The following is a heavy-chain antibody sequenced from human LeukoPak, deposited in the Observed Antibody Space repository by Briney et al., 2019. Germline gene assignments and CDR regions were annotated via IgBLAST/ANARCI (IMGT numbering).Heavy chain of an antibody. CDR3: AKDLPTYYYGSGSYDY. CDR2: ISGSGGST. Sequence: PGGSLRLSCAASGFTFSSHAMSWVRQAPGKGLEWVSAISGSGGSTYYADSVKGRFTISRDNSKNTLYLQMSSLRAEDTAVYYCAKDLPTYYYGSGSYDYWGQGTLVTVSS. CDR1: GFTFSSHA. V-gene: IGHV3-23*01. J-gene: IGHJ4*02. D-gene: IGHD3-10*01.